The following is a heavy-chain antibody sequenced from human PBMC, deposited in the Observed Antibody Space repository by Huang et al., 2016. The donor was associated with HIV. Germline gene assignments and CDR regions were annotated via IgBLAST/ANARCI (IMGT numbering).Heavy chain of an antibody. Sequence: QVQLVQSRAEVKKPGASVKVSCKVSEYTLTELSIHLVRQPPGKGLEWMGGFDPEIGETIYAQKCQGRVTMTEDTSTETAFMELSGLRPEDTAVYYCATGFDVFFDFWGQGTLVTVSS. CDR2: FDPEIGET. J-gene: IGHJ4*02. V-gene: IGHV1-24*01. CDR1: EYTLTELS. D-gene: IGHD3-9*01. CDR3: ATGFDVFFDF.